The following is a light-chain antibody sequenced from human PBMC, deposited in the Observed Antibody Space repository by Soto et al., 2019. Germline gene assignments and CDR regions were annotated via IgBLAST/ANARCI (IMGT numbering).Light chain of an antibody. CDR2: EVF. CDR1: GGDVGAYNY. CDR3: SSYTTSNTVV. V-gene: IGLV2-14*01. Sequence: QSVLTQPASVSGSPGQSITISCAGTGGDVGAYNYVSWYQQHPGKAPKLMIYEVFRRPSGISNRFSASKPGNTASLTISTLQAEDEADYYCSSYTTSNTVVFGGGTKLTVL. J-gene: IGLJ3*02.